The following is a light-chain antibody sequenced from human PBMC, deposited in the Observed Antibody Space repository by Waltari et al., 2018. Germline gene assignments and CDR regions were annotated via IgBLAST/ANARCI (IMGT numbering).Light chain of an antibody. CDR3: SSYGGSNNVL. V-gene: IGLV2-8*01. CDR1: SHDLGGFGY. Sequence: QSALPQPPHASGSPSQSVPLSSTATSHDLGGFGYVSWYQLPPGKAPKLLIYDVAKLPSGVPDRFSGFTSANTAALTVSDLQPEDEADYYCSSYGGSNNVLFGGGTKLTVL. CDR2: DVA. J-gene: IGLJ2*01.